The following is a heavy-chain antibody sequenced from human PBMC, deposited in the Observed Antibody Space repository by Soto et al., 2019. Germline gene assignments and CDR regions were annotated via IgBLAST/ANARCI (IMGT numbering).Heavy chain of an antibody. V-gene: IGHV4-59*08. CDR3: ARRSSGTYHYYMDV. CDR1: GGSISSYY. D-gene: IGHD3-10*01. Sequence: SETLSLTCTVSGGSISSYYWSWIRQPPGKGLEWIGYVHHTGGTNYNPSLKSRATISGDTSTNQFSLKLSSVTAADTAVYYCARRSSGTYHYYMDVWGKGTTVTVSS. CDR2: VHHTGGT. J-gene: IGHJ6*03.